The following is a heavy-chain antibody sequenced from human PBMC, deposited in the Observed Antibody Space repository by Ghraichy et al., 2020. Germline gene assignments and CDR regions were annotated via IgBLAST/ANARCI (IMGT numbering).Heavy chain of an antibody. V-gene: IGHV1-69*13. Sequence: SVKVSCKASGGPFSSYAISWVRQAPGQGLEWMGGIIPIFGTANYAQKFQGRVTIPADESTSTAYIELSSLRSEDTAVCYCARASSSFHLQPLLDYWGQGTLVTVSS. CDR2: IIPIFGTA. CDR1: GGPFSSYA. CDR3: ARASSSFHLQPLLDY. J-gene: IGHJ4*02. D-gene: IGHD6-13*01.